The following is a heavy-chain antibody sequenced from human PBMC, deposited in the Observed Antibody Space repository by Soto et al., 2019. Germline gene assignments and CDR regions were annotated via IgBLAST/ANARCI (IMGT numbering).Heavy chain of an antibody. J-gene: IGHJ6*02. Sequence: QVQLVQSGAEVKKPGSSVKVSCKASGGTFSSYAISWVRQAPGQGLEWMGGIIPIFGTANYAQKFQGRVTITADESTSTAYMELSSLRSEDTAVYYCARDTPEGGIAARAYDYYGMDVWGQGTTVTVSS. V-gene: IGHV1-69*12. CDR1: GGTFSSYA. D-gene: IGHD6-6*01. CDR2: IIPIFGTA. CDR3: ARDTPEGGIAARAYDYYGMDV.